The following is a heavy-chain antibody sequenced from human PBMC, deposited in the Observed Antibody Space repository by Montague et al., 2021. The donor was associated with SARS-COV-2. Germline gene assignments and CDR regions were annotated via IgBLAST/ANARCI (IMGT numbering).Heavy chain of an antibody. CDR1: GGSIGSSSYY. V-gene: IGHV4-39*07. Sequence: SETLSLTCTVSGGSIGSSSYYWGWIRQPSGKGLEWIGSIYYSGSTYYNPSLKSRVTISVDTSKNQFSLKLSSVTAADTAVYYCARVGRQQLVRLSGMDVWGQGTTVTVSS. CDR3: ARVGRQQLVRLSGMDV. D-gene: IGHD6-13*01. J-gene: IGHJ6*02. CDR2: IYYSGST.